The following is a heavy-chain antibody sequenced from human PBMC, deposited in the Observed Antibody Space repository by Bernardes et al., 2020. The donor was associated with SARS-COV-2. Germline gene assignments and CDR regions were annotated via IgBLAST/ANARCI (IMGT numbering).Heavy chain of an antibody. Sequence: SLRLSCAASGFTFSGYAMSWVRQAPGKGLECVSAISGSGGTTYYADSVKGRFTISRDNSKNTLYLQMNSLRAEDTAVYYCAKSLYGGCDYWGQGTLVTVSS. CDR2: ISGSGGTT. CDR1: GFTFSGYA. J-gene: IGHJ4*02. CDR3: AKSLYGGCDY. D-gene: IGHD2-2*02. V-gene: IGHV3-23*01.